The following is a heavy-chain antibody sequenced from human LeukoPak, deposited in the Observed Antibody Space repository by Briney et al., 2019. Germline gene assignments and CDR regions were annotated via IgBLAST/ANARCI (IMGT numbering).Heavy chain of an antibody. Sequence: ASVKVSCKASGYTFTSYGISWVRQAPGQGLEWMGWISAYNGNTNYAQKLQGRVTMTTDTSTSTAYMELRSLRSDDTAVYYCVSMALPGLAWFDPWGQGTLVTVSS. V-gene: IGHV1-18*01. CDR1: GYTFTSYG. CDR3: VSMALPGLAWFDP. D-gene: IGHD3-10*01. J-gene: IGHJ5*02. CDR2: ISAYNGNT.